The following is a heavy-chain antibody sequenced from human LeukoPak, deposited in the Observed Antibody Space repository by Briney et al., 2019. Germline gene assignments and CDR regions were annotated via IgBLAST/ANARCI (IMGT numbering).Heavy chain of an antibody. CDR1: GGSISTTTYY. J-gene: IGHJ4*02. CDR3: ARLLYDRSGYYYFDY. Sequence: SETLSLTCTVSGGSISTTTYYWGWIRHPPGKGLEWIGSIYYSGSTYDNPSLKSRVTISVDTSKNQVSLKLRSVTAADTAVYYCARLLYDRSGYYYFDYWGQGTLVTVSS. CDR2: IYYSGST. V-gene: IGHV4-39*01. D-gene: IGHD3-22*01.